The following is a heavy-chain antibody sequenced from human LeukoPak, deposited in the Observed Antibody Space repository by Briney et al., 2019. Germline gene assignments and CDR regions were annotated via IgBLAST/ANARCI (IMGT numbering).Heavy chain of an antibody. CDR3: ARGNYYGSGSNFDY. Sequence: GGSLRLSCAASGFTFSSYEMNWVRQRPGKGLEWVSYICSSGSPIYYADSVKGRFVISRVHATNSLYLQMYSRRAEDTAVYYCARGNYYGSGSNFDYSGQGTLVTASS. D-gene: IGHD3-10*01. V-gene: IGHV3-48*03. J-gene: IGHJ4*02. CDR2: ICSSGSPI. CDR1: GFTFSSYE.